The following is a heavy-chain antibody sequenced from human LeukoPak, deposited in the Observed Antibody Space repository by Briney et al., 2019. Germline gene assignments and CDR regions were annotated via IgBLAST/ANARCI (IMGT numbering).Heavy chain of an antibody. Sequence: GASVKVSCKASGYTFTSYYMHWVRQAPGQGLEWMGIINPSGGSTSYAQKFQGRVTMTRDTSTSTVYMELSSLGSEDTAVYYCARDSSSRGAFDIWGQGTMVTVSS. CDR2: INPSGGST. V-gene: IGHV1-46*01. J-gene: IGHJ3*02. CDR1: GYTFTSYY. CDR3: ARDSSSRGAFDI. D-gene: IGHD6-13*01.